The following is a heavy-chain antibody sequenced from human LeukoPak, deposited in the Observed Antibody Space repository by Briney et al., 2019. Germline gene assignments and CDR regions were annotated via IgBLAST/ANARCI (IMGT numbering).Heavy chain of an antibody. D-gene: IGHD2-15*01. CDR2: IYHSGST. CDR3: TRGIPLSIVVVVAATAYFDY. CDR1: GGSISSGGYS. Sequence: PSETLSLTCAVSGGSISSGGYSWSWIRQPPGKGLEWIGYIYHSGSTYYNPSLKSRVTISVDRSKNQFSLKLSSVTAADTAVYYCTRGIPLSIVVVVAATAYFDYWGQGTLVTVSS. J-gene: IGHJ4*02. V-gene: IGHV4-30-2*01.